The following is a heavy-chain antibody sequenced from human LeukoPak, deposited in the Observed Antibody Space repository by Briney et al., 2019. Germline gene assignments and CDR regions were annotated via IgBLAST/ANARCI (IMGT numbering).Heavy chain of an antibody. CDR3: ARNLGVGATVYYYYYMDV. CDR1: GYTFTSYG. D-gene: IGHD1-26*01. CDR2: INPNSGGT. V-gene: IGHV1-2*02. Sequence: ASVKVSCKASGYTFTSYGISWVRQAPGQGLEWMGWINPNSGGTNYAQKFQGRVTMTRDTSISTAYMELSRLRSDDTAVYYCARNLGVGATVYYYYYMDVWGKGTTVTVSS. J-gene: IGHJ6*03.